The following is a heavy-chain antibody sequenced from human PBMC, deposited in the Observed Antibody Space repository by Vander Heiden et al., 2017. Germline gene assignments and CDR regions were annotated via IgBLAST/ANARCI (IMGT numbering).Heavy chain of an antibody. CDR1: GFPFIVSS. Sequence: EVQLVESGGAFVQPGGSLKLSCAASGFPFIVSSMHWVRQASGKGLKWVGRIRNKDNNYATVYSESVKGRFTISRDDSKNTVYLQMNSLKTEDTAVYYCNTNFGIWGQGTMVTVSS. V-gene: IGHV3-73*02. J-gene: IGHJ3*02. CDR2: IRNKDNNYAT. CDR3: NTNFGI.